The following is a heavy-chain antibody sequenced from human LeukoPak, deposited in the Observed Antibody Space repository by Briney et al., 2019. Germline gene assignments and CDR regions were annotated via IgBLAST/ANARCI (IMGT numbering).Heavy chain of an antibody. J-gene: IGHJ4*02. CDR1: GGSISSYY. CDR3: ARDRRKWELPYFDY. Sequence: SETLSLTCTVSGGSISSYYWSWIRQPPGKGLEWIGYIHYSGSTNYNPSLKSRVTISVDTSKNQFSPKLSSVTAADTAVYYCARDRRKWELPYFDYWGQGTLVTVSS. V-gene: IGHV4-59*01. D-gene: IGHD1-26*01. CDR2: IHYSGST.